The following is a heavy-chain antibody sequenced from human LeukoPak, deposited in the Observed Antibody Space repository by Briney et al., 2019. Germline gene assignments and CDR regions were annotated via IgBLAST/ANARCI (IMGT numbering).Heavy chain of an antibody. CDR2: ISGSGAYI. J-gene: IGHJ4*02. D-gene: IGHD1-26*01. CDR3: AKGYLQWGDYYFDY. Sequence: PGGSLRLSCAASGFTFTTYTMNWVRQAPGKGLEWVSSISGSGAYIYYADSVKGRFTISRDNSKNTLYLQMNSLRAEDTAVYYCAKGYLQWGDYYFDYWGQGTLVTVSS. V-gene: IGHV3-21*01. CDR1: GFTFTTYT.